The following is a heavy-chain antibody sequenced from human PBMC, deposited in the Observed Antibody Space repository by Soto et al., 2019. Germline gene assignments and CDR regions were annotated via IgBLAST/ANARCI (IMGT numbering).Heavy chain of an antibody. Sequence: ASVKVSCKASGYTSTSYAMHWVRQAPGQRLEWMGWINAGNGNTKYSQKFQGRVTITRDASASTAYMELSSLGSEDTAVYYCARDPAHCSSTSCYVSQYFDYWGQGTLVTVSS. D-gene: IGHD2-2*01. CDR2: INAGNGNT. V-gene: IGHV1-3*01. CDR3: ARDPAHCSSTSCYVSQYFDY. J-gene: IGHJ4*02. CDR1: GYTSTSYA.